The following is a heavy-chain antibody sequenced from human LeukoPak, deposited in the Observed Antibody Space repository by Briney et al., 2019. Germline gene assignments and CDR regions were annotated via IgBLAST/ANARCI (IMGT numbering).Heavy chain of an antibody. CDR2: IYYSGST. Sequence: PSETLSLTCTVSGGSISSYYWSWIRQPPGKGLEWIGHIYYSGSTNYNPSLKSRVTISVDTSKNQFSLKLSSVTAADTAVYYCARGSLWFGELSLTFDYWGQGTLVTVSS. CDR3: ARGSLWFGELSLTFDY. CDR1: GGSISSYY. V-gene: IGHV4-59*01. D-gene: IGHD3-10*01. J-gene: IGHJ4*02.